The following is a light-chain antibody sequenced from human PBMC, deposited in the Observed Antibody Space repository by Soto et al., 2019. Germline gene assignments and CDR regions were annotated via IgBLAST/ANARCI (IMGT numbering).Light chain of an antibody. J-gene: IGKJ1*01. Sequence: DLQMTQSPSTLSASVGDRVTITCRASQSISSWVAWYQQKPGKAPKLLIYKASSLESGVPSRFSGSGSGTEFTLTISSLQPDDFATYYCQQYNSYSQPFGQGTKVEIK. CDR1: QSISSW. V-gene: IGKV1-5*03. CDR2: KAS. CDR3: QQYNSYSQP.